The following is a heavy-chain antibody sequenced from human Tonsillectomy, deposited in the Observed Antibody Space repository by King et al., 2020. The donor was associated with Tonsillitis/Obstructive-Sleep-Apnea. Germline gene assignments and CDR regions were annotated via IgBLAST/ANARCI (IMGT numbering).Heavy chain of an antibody. J-gene: IGHJ6*02. D-gene: IGHD2-2*01. CDR2: IRSKAYGGTT. CDR1: GFTFGDYA. CDR3: TRERIVVVPAAINYYYYYGMDV. Sequence: VQLVESGGGLVQPGRSLRLSCTASGFTFGDYAMSWVRQAPGKGLEWVGFIRSKAYGGTTEYAASVKGRFTISRDDYKSIAYLQMNSLKTEDTTVYYCTRERIVVVPAAINYYYYYGMDVWGQGTTVTVSS. V-gene: IGHV3-49*04.